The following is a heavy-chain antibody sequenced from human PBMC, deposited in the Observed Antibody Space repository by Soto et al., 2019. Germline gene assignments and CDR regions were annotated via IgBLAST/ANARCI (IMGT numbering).Heavy chain of an antibody. CDR2: ISYDGSHT. CDR1: GFTFNSYG. V-gene: IGHV3-30*18. CDR3: AKDTYYHDSSGFYIFDY. J-gene: IGHJ4*02. D-gene: IGHD3-22*01. Sequence: QVQLVESGGGVVQPGRSLRLSCAASGFTFNSYGMHWVRQAPGKGLVWVARISYDGSHTNYVESVKGQFTISRDNSQNTVYLQMNSLRAEDTAVYYCAKDTYYHDSSGFYIFDYWGQGTLVTVSS.